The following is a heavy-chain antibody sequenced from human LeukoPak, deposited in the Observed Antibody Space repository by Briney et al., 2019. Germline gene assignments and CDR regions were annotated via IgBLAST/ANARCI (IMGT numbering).Heavy chain of an antibody. Sequence: PSETLSLTCAVYGGSFSGYYWSWIRQPPGKGLEWIGEINHSGSTNYNPSLKSRVTISVDTSKNQFSLKLSSVTAADTAVYYCVSQVAGSMSQNWGQGTLVTVSS. CDR1: GGSFSGYY. CDR3: VSQVAGSMSQN. D-gene: IGHD6-19*01. V-gene: IGHV4-34*01. CDR2: INHSGST. J-gene: IGHJ4*02.